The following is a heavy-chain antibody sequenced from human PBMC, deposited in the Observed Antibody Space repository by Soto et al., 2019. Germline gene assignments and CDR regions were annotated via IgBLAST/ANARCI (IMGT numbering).Heavy chain of an antibody. CDR3: ARRLIVGATLSWFDP. J-gene: IGHJ5*02. Sequence: QVQLQQWGAGLLKPSETLSLTSAVYGGSFSGYYWSWIRQPHGKGLEWIGETNHSGSTNYNPSLKCRVTISVDTSKNQFPLKLSSVTAADTAVYYCARRLIVGATLSWFDPWGQGTLVTVSS. D-gene: IGHD1-26*01. CDR2: TNHSGST. V-gene: IGHV4-34*01. CDR1: GGSFSGYY.